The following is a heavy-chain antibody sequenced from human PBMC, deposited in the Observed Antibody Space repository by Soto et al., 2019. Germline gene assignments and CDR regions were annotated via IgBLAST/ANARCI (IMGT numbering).Heavy chain of an antibody. CDR2: IHYSGTT. D-gene: IGHD3-9*01. CDR3: ARADISGSVGGLFDY. Sequence: QVQLQESGPGLVKPSETLTLTCTVSGGSISTYYWNWIRQPPGKEREWIGYIHYSGTTNYNHSLKSRVTISVATSKNQLSLKLSSVTAADTAVYYCARADISGSVGGLFDYWGQGTLVTGSS. V-gene: IGHV4-59*01. J-gene: IGHJ4*02. CDR1: GGSISTYY.